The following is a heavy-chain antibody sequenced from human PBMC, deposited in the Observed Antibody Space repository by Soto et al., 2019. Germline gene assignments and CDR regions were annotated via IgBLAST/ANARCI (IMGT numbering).Heavy chain of an antibody. V-gene: IGHV3-23*01. D-gene: IGHD5-12*01. CDR1: GFTFSSYA. J-gene: IGHJ4*02. CDR3: AKDPGGYDRGYYFDY. CDR2: ISGSGGST. Sequence: GGSLRLSCAASGFTFSSYAMSWVRQAPGKGLEWVSAISGSGGSTYYADSVKGRFTISRDNSKNTLYLQMNSLRAEDTAVYYCAKDPGGYDRGYYFDYWGQGTLVTVSS.